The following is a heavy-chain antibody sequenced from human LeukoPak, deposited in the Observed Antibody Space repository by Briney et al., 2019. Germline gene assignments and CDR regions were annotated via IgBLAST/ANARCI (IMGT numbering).Heavy chain of an antibody. CDR1: GFTFSKYW. D-gene: IGHD7-27*01. Sequence: GGSLRLSCAASGFTFSKYWMHWVRQAPGKGLVWVSRINSDGSTTDYADSVKGRFTISRDNAKNSLYLQMNSLRVEDTALYYCARVWAWGSGNYFDNWGQGTLVTVSS. CDR3: ARVWAWGSGNYFDN. CDR2: INSDGSTT. V-gene: IGHV3-74*01. J-gene: IGHJ4*02.